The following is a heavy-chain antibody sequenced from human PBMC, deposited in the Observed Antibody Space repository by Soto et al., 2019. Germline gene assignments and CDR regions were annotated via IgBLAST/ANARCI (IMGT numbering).Heavy chain of an antibody. CDR1: GFTFSNAW. CDR2: IKSKTDGGTT. CDR3: TTVREPRFEVLAAFDI. V-gene: IGHV3-15*01. Sequence: GGSLRLSCAASGFTFSNAWMSWVRQAPGKGLEWVGRIKSKTDGGTTDYAAPVKGRVTISRDDSKNTLYLQMNSLKTEDTAVYYCTTVREPRFEVLAAFDIWGQGTMVTVSS. J-gene: IGHJ3*02. D-gene: IGHD3-10*01.